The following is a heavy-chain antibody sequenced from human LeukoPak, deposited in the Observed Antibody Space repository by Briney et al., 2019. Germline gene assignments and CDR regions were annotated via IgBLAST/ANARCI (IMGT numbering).Heavy chain of an antibody. CDR3: VRVDPLTGSGFAY. V-gene: IGHV3-64*04. J-gene: IGHJ4*01. Sequence: GGSLRLSCSASGFTFSSYAMHWVRQAPGKGLEYVSAISSNGGSTYYADSVKGRYTISRDNSKNTLYLQMNSLRAEDTAVYYCVRVDPLTGSGFAYWGQGSPVTVYS. D-gene: IGHD3-9*01. CDR2: ISSNGGST. CDR1: GFTFSSYA.